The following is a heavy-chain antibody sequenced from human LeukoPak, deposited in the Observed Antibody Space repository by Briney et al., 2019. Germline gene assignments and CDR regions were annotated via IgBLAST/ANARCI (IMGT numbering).Heavy chain of an antibody. J-gene: IGHJ6*02. CDR3: ARQQYYYDSSGSWFYYYGMDV. CDR1: GGSISGYF. D-gene: IGHD3-22*01. V-gene: IGHV4-59*08. Sequence: SETLSLTCTVSGGSISGYFWSWIRQPPGKGLEWIGYIYYSGGTNYNPSLKSRVTISVDTSKNQFSLKLSSVTAADTALYYCARQQYYYDSSGSWFYYYGMDVWGPGTTVTVSS. CDR2: IYYSGGT.